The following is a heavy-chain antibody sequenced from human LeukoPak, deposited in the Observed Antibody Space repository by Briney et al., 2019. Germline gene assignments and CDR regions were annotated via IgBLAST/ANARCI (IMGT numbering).Heavy chain of an antibody. Sequence: PSESLSLTCTVSGGSINNYYWSWIRQPAGKGLEWIGRIYTRGSTNYNPSLKSRVTMSVDTSKNQFSLKLSSVTAADTAVYYCARGRYCSADICSGGDAFDIWGQGTMVSVSS. CDR3: ARGRYCSADICSGGDAFDI. CDR2: IYTRGST. CDR1: GGSINNYY. V-gene: IGHV4-4*07. J-gene: IGHJ3*02. D-gene: IGHD2-15*01.